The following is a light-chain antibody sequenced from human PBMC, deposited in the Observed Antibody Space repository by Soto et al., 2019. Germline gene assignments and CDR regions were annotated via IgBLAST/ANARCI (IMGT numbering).Light chain of an antibody. Sequence: AIRMTQSPSSFSASTGDRVTTTCRAIQGITNYVAWYQQKPGKAPNLLIYAASTLQSGVPSRFSGSGSGTDLTLTISYLQSEGFATYFFQQYYSYPPIFGQGTKLEIK. CDR1: QGITNY. CDR2: AAS. J-gene: IGKJ2*01. CDR3: QQYYSYPPI. V-gene: IGKV1-8*01.